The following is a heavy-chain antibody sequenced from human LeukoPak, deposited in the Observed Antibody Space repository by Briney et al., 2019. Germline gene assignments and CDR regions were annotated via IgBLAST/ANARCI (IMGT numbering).Heavy chain of an antibody. Sequence: PGGSLRLSCAASGFTFSSYAMSWVRQAPGKGLEWDSAISGSSGSTYYAVSVKGRFTISRDNSKNTLYLQMNSLRAEDTAVYYCAKDQPSYSGSYRLFDYWGQGTLVTVSS. CDR3: AKDQPSYSGSYRLFDY. V-gene: IGHV3-23*01. CDR1: GFTFSSYA. CDR2: ISGSSGST. D-gene: IGHD1-26*01. J-gene: IGHJ4*02.